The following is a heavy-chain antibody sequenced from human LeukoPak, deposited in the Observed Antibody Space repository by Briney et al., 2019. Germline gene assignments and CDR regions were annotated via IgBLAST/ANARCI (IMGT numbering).Heavy chain of an antibody. Sequence: ASVKVSCKASGYTFTSFGISWVRRAPGQGLEWMGWISVYNGYTNINYAQRLQGRVTLTTDTSTSTAYMELRSLRSDDTAVYYCARFPDSSGYYFDYWGQGTLVTVSS. CDR1: GYTFTSFG. V-gene: IGHV1-18*01. CDR2: ISVYNGYTNI. J-gene: IGHJ4*02. D-gene: IGHD3-22*01. CDR3: ARFPDSSGYYFDY.